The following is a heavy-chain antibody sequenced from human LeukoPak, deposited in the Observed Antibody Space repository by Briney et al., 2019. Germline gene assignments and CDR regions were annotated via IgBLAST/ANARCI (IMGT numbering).Heavy chain of an antibody. CDR2: LSWMTRTE. Sequence: GGSLRLSCAASGFTFDLYGMHWVRQAPGKGLEWVSGLSWMTRTEGYADSVKGRFSISRDKAGTSLYLQMNSLRPDDTAMYYCARAEGTHNYGSGSLKHSFDLWGQGTLVTVSS. CDR3: ARAEGTHNYGSGSLKHSFDL. CDR1: GFTFDLYG. D-gene: IGHD3-10*01. V-gene: IGHV3-9*01. J-gene: IGHJ3*01.